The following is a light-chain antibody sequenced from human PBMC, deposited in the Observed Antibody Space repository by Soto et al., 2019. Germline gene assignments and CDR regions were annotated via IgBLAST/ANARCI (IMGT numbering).Light chain of an antibody. V-gene: IGKV1-17*01. CDR2: GAS. CDR1: QGIRND. Sequence: DIQMTQSPFSLSASVGDRVSITCRASQGIRNDLGWYQQKPGKAPKRLISGASSLQSGVPSRFSGSGSETEFTLTISSLQPEDFATYYCLQDYNYPRTFGQGTKVEIK. J-gene: IGKJ1*01. CDR3: LQDYNYPRT.